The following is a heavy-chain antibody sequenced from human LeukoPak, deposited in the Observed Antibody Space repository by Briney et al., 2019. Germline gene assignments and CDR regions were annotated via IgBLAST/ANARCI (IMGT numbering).Heavy chain of an antibody. Sequence: GGSLRLSCAASGFTFSSYAMHWVRQAPGKGLEWLALILYDGSHQYYADSVKGRFTISRDNSKNTLYLQMNSLRADDTAVYYCARGAGGSSWYYFDCWGQGTLVTVSS. V-gene: IGHV3-30*01. CDR3: ARGAGGSSWYYFDC. CDR2: ILYDGSHQ. D-gene: IGHD6-13*01. CDR1: GFTFSSYA. J-gene: IGHJ4*02.